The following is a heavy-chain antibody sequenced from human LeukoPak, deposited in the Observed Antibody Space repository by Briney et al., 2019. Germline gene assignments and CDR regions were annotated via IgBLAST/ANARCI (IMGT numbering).Heavy chain of an antibody. Sequence: PGGSLRLSCAASGFTFDDYTMHWVRQAPAKGLEWVSVISFDGRNSFYADSVKGRFTVSRDNKKKSLFLQMNSLRDEDTALYYCAKARKRGYAYGSVDSCGRGTLVTVSS. V-gene: IGHV3-43*01. J-gene: IGHJ4*02. CDR1: GFTFDDYT. CDR2: ISFDGRNS. D-gene: IGHD5-18*01. CDR3: AKARKRGYAYGSVDS.